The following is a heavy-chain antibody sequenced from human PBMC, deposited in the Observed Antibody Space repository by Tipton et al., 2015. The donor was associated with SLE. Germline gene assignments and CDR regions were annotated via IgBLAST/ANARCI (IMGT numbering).Heavy chain of an antibody. D-gene: IGHD2-2*01. CDR2: ISGGGGAT. V-gene: IGHV3-23*01. Sequence: SLRLSCAASGFSFSYHWMNWVRQAPGKGLEWVSGISGGGGATYYADSLEGHFTISRDNSKNTLYLQMNSLRAEDTAVYYCAKDLIQCTSTSCFYYHYGMDVWGQGTTVTVS. CDR1: GFSFSYHW. CDR3: AKDLIQCTSTSCFYYHYGMDV. J-gene: IGHJ6*02.